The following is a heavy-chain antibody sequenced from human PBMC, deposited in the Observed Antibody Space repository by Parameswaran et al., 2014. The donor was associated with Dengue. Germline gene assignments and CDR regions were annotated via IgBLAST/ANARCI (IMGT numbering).Heavy chain of an antibody. V-gene: IGHV1-2*02. Sequence: WVRQAPGQGLEWMGWINPNSGGTNYAQKFQDRVTMTRDTSISTAYMELSRLRSDDTAVYYCAKSRDFYYEYDAFDIWGQGTMVTVSS. D-gene: IGHD3-3*01. CDR2: INPNSGGT. J-gene: IGHJ3*02. CDR3: AKSRDFYYEYDAFDI.